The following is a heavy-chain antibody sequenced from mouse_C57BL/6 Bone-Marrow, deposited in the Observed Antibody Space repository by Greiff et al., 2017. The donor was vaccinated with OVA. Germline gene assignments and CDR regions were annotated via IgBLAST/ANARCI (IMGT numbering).Heavy chain of an antibody. Sequence: ESGPGLVKPSQSLSLTCSVPGYSITSGYYWNWIRQFPGNKLEWMGYLSYDGSNNYNPSLKNRISITRDTSKNQFFLKLNSVTTEDTATYYCATYYSNLYYAMDYWGQGTSVTVSS. D-gene: IGHD2-5*01. J-gene: IGHJ4*01. CDR1: GYSITSGYY. V-gene: IGHV3-6*01. CDR2: LSYDGSN. CDR3: ATYYSNLYYAMDY.